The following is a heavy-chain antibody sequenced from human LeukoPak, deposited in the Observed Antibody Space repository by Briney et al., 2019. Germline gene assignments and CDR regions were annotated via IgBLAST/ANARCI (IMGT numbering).Heavy chain of an antibody. J-gene: IGHJ4*02. D-gene: IGHD6-13*01. Sequence: ISWNSGSIGYAASVKGRFTISRDNAKNSLYLQMNSLRAEDTAVYYCAGIAAATAGPFDYWGQGTLVTVSS. CDR3: AGIAAATAGPFDY. V-gene: IGHV3-9*01. CDR2: ISWNSGSI.